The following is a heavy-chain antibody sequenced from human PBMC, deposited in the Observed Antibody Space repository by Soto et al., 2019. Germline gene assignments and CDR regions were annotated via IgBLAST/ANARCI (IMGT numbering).Heavy chain of an antibody. CDR3: TRAPGYPYAFDI. Sequence: RSYTASGFTFGDYPRTWFRQAPGKGLEWVGFIRSQTYDGTTEYAASVKGRFTISRGDSKSIAYLQMNSLKTEDTAVYYCTRAPGYPYAFDIWGQGTMVTVSS. J-gene: IGHJ3*02. V-gene: IGHV3-49*03. D-gene: IGHD6-13*01. CDR2: IRSQTYDGTT. CDR1: GFTFGDYP.